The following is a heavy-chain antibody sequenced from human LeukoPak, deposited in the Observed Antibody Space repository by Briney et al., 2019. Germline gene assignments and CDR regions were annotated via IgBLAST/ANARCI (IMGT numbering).Heavy chain of an antibody. D-gene: IGHD3-3*01. CDR2: IKQDGSER. V-gene: IGHV3-7*01. Sequence: GGSLRLSCAASGFTFSSYWMSWVRQAPGKGLEWVANIKQDGSERYYVDSVKGRFTISRDNAKNSLYLQMNSLRAEDTAVYYCARAADFWSGYRFYRYFDLWGRGTLVTVSS. CDR3: ARAADFWSGYRFYRYFDL. CDR1: GFTFSSYW. J-gene: IGHJ2*01.